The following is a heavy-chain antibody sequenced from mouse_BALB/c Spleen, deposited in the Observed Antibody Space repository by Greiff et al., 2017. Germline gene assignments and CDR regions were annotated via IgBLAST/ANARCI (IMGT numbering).Heavy chain of an antibody. D-gene: IGHD2-4*01. V-gene: IGHV1-18*01. Sequence: EVQLQQSGPELVKPGASMKISCKASGYSFTGYTMNWVKQSHGKNLEWIGLINPYNGGTIYNQKFKGKATLTVDKSSSTAYMELRSLTSEDTAVYYCARAGDYDPYYYAMDYWGQGTSVTVSS. CDR2: INPYNGGT. CDR3: ARAGDYDPYYYAMDY. CDR1: GYSFTGYT. J-gene: IGHJ4*01.